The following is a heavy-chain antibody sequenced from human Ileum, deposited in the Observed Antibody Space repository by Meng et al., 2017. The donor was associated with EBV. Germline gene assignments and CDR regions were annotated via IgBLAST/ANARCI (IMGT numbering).Heavy chain of an antibody. CDR2: ISGSGDTT. D-gene: IGHD3-16*01. J-gene: IGHJ4*02. CDR1: GFAVSSDA. CDR3: ARGRRGTYFY. V-gene: IGHV3-23*01. Sequence: VYFFVSGGGLVQPGGSLRLSCSTSGFAVSSDALTWVRQAPGKGLEWVSVISGSGDTTNYAESVKGRFTISRDNSKNTLFLELNSVRAEDTYVYYCARGRRGTYFYWGQGTLVTVSS.